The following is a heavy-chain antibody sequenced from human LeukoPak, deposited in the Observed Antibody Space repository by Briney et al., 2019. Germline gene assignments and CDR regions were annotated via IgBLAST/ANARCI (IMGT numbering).Heavy chain of an antibody. D-gene: IGHD6-6*01. J-gene: IGHJ4*02. CDR3: ASGFSSSPYFDY. CDR2: INSDGSST. V-gene: IGHV3-74*01. CDR1: GFTFSSHW. Sequence: GGSLRLSCAASGFTFSSHWMHWVRQAPGKGLVWVSRINSDGSSTSYADPVKGRFTISRDNAKNSLFLQMNSLRDEDTAVYYCASGFSSSPYFDYWGQGTLVTVSS.